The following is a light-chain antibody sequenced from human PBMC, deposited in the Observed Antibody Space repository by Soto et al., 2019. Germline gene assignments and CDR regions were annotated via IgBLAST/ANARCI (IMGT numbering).Light chain of an antibody. Sequence: EIVLTQSPGTLSLSPGERATLSCRASQSVSSSYLAWYQQKPGQTPRLLFYGASSRATGIPDRFSGSGSGTDVTLTIGRLEPEDFAVYYGQQYGSSHFTVDPGTKMDIK. V-gene: IGKV3-20*01. CDR3: QQYGSSHFT. CDR1: QSVSSSY. CDR2: GAS. J-gene: IGKJ3*01.